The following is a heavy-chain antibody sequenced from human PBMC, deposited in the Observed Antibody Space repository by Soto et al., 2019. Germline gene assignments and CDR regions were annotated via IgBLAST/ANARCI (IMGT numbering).Heavy chain of an antibody. J-gene: IGHJ5*02. V-gene: IGHV1-18*01. CDR1: GYTFFTYG. CDR3: ARVGLRFLEWLPKYNWFDP. D-gene: IGHD3-3*01. Sequence: GASVKVSCKASGYTFFTYGITWVRQAPGQGLEWMGWISTYDGNTDYAQKLQGRVTMTTDTSTRTAYMELRSLRSDDTAVYYCARVGLRFLEWLPKYNWFDPWGQGTLVTVSS. CDR2: ISTYDGNT.